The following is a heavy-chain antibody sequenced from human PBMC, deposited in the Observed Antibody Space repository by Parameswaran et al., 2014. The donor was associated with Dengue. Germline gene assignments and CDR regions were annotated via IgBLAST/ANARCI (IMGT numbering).Heavy chain of an antibody. Sequence: PGKGLEWIGYVYNTWTTNYSPSLKRRVTISVDTSKNQFSLKLSSVTAADTAVYYCARDRGSPGSYYYYGMDVWGQGTTVTVSS. CDR2: VYNTWTT. D-gene: IGHD1-26*01. V-gene: IGHV4-59*13. CDR3: ARDRGSPGSYYYYGMDV. J-gene: IGHJ6*02.